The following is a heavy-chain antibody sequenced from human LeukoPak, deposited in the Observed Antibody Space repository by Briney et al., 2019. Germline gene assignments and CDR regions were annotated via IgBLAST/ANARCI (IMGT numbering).Heavy chain of an antibody. CDR2: ISYDGSNK. CDR3: ARDSCRGSSTSCWFDP. CDR1: GFTFSSYA. J-gene: IGHJ5*02. Sequence: GRFLRLSCAASGFTFSSYAMHWVRQAPGKGLEWVAVISYDGSNKYYADSVKGRFTISRDNSKNTLYLQMNSLRAEDTAVYYCARDSCRGSSTSCWFDPWGQGTLVTVSS. D-gene: IGHD2-2*01. V-gene: IGHV3-30-3*01.